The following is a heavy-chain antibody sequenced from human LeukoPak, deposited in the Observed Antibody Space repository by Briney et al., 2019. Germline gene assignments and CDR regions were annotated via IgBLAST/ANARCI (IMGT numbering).Heavy chain of an antibody. D-gene: IGHD3-9*01. CDR2: IKQDGSEK. Sequence: GGSLRLSCAASGFTVSSNYMSWVRQAPGKGLEWVANIKQDGSEKYYVDSVKGRFTISRDNAKNSLYLQMNSLRAEDTAVYYCARDLRYFDWLLGNNAFDIWGQGTMVTVSS. CDR1: GFTVSSNY. V-gene: IGHV3-7*01. CDR3: ARDLRYFDWLLGNNAFDI. J-gene: IGHJ3*02.